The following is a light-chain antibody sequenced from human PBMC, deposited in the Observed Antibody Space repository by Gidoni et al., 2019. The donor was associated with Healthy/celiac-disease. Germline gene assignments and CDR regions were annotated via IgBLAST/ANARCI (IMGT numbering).Light chain of an antibody. CDR1: PSVSSN. V-gene: IGKV3-15*01. CDR2: GAA. Sequence: EIVMTQSPATLSVSPGERATLSCRASPSVSSNLAWYQQKPGEAPRLLIYGAATSATGIPARFSGSGSGTEFTLTISSLQSEDVAVYYCQQYNNWPPLTFGGGTKVEIK. J-gene: IGKJ4*01. CDR3: QQYNNWPPLT.